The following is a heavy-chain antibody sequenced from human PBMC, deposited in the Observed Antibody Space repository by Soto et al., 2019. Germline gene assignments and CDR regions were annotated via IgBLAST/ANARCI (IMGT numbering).Heavy chain of an antibody. D-gene: IGHD1-26*01. J-gene: IGHJ4*02. CDR2: ISGSGDTT. V-gene: IGHV3-23*01. CDR3: AKGSYRPHDY. Sequence: GGSLRLSCAASGFTFSTYAMSWVRQAPGKGLEWVSAISGSGDTTYCANSVKGRFTISRDNSKNTLYLQMNSLRAEDTAVYYCAKGSYRPHDYWGQGTLVTVSS. CDR1: GFTFSTYA.